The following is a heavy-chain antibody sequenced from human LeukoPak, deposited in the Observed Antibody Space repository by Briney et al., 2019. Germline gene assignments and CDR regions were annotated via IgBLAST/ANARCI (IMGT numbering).Heavy chain of an antibody. CDR1: GFTFSPYS. Sequence: GGSLRLSCAASGFTFSPYSMNWVRQAPGKGLEWVSYISSSSSTIYYADSVKGRFTISRDNAKNSLYPQMNSLRDEDTAVYYCARGDRRGYYYGMDVWGQGTTVTVSS. J-gene: IGHJ6*02. CDR2: ISSSSSTI. CDR3: ARGDRRGYYYGMDV. D-gene: IGHD3-10*01. V-gene: IGHV3-48*02.